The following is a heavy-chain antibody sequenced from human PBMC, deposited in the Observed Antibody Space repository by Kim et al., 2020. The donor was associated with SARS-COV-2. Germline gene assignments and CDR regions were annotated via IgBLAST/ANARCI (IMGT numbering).Heavy chain of an antibody. CDR1: GGSFSGYY. V-gene: IGHV4-34*01. D-gene: IGHD6-13*01. Sequence: SETLSLTCAVYGGSFSGYYWSWIRQPPGKGLEWIGEINHSGSTNYNPSLKSRVTISVHTSKNQFSLKLSSVTAADTAVYYCASRHYSSSWRHYYYYGMDGRGQGTTVTVSS. J-gene: IGHJ6*02. CDR3: ASRHYSSSWRHYYYYGMDG. CDR2: INHSGST.